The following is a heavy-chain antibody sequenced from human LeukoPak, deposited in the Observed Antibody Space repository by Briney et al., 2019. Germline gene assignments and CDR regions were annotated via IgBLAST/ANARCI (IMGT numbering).Heavy chain of an antibody. Sequence: GGSLRLSCAVSGINLRGYWMAWVRQAPGKGLEWVANMKKDGSEKYYVDSVKGRFTISRDNAKNSLYLEMNSLRVEDTAVYYCARDLGHTGYDLYDYWGQGTLVTVSS. J-gene: IGHJ4*02. V-gene: IGHV3-7*01. CDR3: ARDLGHTGYDLYDY. CDR1: GINLRGYW. CDR2: MKKDGSEK. D-gene: IGHD5-12*01.